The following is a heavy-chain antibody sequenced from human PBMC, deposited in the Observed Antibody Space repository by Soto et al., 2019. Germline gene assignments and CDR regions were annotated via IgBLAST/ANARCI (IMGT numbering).Heavy chain of an antibody. CDR2: IFSNDEK. CDR1: GFSLSNARMG. CDR3: ARIDRVRGRNPDFDY. J-gene: IGHJ4*02. V-gene: IGHV2-26*01. Sequence: QVTLKESGPVLVKPTETLTLTCTVSGFSLSNARMGVSWIRQPPGKALEWLAHIFSNDEKSYSTSLKSRLTISKDTSKSQVVLTMTNMDPVDTATYYCARIDRVRGRNPDFDYWGQGTLVTVSS. D-gene: IGHD3-16*01.